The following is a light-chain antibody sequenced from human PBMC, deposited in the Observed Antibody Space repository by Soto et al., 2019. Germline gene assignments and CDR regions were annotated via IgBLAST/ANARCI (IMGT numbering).Light chain of an antibody. CDR1: QSISSW. CDR2: AAS. J-gene: IGKJ1*01. Sequence: DIQMTQSPSSLSSAAGDRVTITCRASQSISSWLAWYQQKPGKAPKLLIYAASTLQSGVPSRFSGSGSGTQFTLTVSSLQPEDFATYYCQQLNSYPRTFGQWTKVDIK. V-gene: IGKV1-9*01. CDR3: QQLNSYPRT.